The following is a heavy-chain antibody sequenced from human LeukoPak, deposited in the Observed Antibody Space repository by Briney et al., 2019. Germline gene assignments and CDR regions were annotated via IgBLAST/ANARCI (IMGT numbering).Heavy chain of an antibody. CDR3: ARSRRPRYYYDSSGYYAD. CDR2: IYPGDSDT. V-gene: IGHV5-51*01. CDR1: GYSFTSYW. J-gene: IGHJ4*02. Sequence: GKSLKISCKGSGYSFTSYWIGWVRQMPGKGLEWMGIIYPGDSDTRYSPSFQGQVTISADKSISTAYLQWSSLKASDTAMYYCARSRRPRYYYDSSGYYADWGQGTLVTVSS. D-gene: IGHD3-22*01.